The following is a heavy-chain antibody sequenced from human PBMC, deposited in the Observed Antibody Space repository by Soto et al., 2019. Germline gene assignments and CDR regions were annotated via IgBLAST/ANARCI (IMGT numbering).Heavy chain of an antibody. D-gene: IGHD2-15*01. J-gene: IGHJ4*02. CDR3: ARVERCSGGSCYGPYFDS. V-gene: IGHV1-3*01. Sequence: VASVKVSCKTSGYNFTIYAVHWVRQAPGQRLEYMGWINGGSGDTKYSQKFQGRVTFTRDTSASTAYMELRSLRSEDTAVYYCARVERCSGGSCYGPYFDSWGQGTLVTVSS. CDR2: INGGSGDT. CDR1: GYNFTIYA.